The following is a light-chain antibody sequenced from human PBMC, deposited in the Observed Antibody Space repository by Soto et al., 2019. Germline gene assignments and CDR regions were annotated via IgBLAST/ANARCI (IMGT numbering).Light chain of an antibody. CDR2: GAS. J-gene: IGKJ1*01. Sequence: EIVMTQAPATLSVSPWERATLSCRASQSVSSNLAWYQQKPGQPPRLLIYGASTRSTGIPARFSGSGSGTEFTLTISSLQSEDFAVYYCQQYNNWPPPTFGQGTKVEIK. V-gene: IGKV3-15*01. CDR1: QSVSSN. CDR3: QQYNNWPPPT.